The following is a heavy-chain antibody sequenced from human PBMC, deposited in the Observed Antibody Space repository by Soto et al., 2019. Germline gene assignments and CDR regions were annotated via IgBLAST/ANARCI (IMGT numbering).Heavy chain of an antibody. J-gene: IGHJ4*02. D-gene: IGHD3-16*02. CDR2: INGDESST. V-gene: IGHV3-74*01. Sequence: EVQLVQSGGGLVQPGGSLRLSCAASGFTFSDYWMHWVRQGPGKGLVWVSRINGDESSTSYADSVKGRFTISRDNAKNPLYLQMNSLRAEDTAVYYCARRGQISALAYWGQGTLVTVSS. CDR3: ARRGQISALAY. CDR1: GFTFSDYW.